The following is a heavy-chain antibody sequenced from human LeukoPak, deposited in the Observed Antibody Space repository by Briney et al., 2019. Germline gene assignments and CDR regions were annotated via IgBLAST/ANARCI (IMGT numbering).Heavy chain of an antibody. Sequence: GESLKISCKGSGYSFTSYWIGWVRQMPGKGLEWMGIIYPGDSDTRYSPSFQGQVTISADKSISTAYLQWSSLKASDTAMYYCARTFIVVVPAAIEYYGMDVWGQGTTDTVSS. V-gene: IGHV5-51*01. CDR3: ARTFIVVVPAAIEYYGMDV. J-gene: IGHJ6*02. CDR1: GYSFTSYW. D-gene: IGHD2-2*01. CDR2: IYPGDSDT.